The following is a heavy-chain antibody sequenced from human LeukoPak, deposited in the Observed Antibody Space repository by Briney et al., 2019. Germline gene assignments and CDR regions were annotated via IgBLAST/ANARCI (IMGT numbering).Heavy chain of an antibody. D-gene: IGHD3-22*01. CDR1: GYTFTSYD. V-gene: IGHV1-18*01. CDR3: AREYYYDSSGNFFDY. Sequence: ASVKVSCTASGYTFTSYDINWVRQASGQGLEWMGWISAYNGNTNYAQKLQGRVTMTTDTSTSTAYMELRSLRSDDTAVYYCAREYYYDSSGNFFDYWGQGTLVTVSS. J-gene: IGHJ4*02. CDR2: ISAYNGNT.